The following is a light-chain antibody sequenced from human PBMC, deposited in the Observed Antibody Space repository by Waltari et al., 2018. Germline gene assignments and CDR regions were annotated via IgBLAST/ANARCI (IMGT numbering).Light chain of an antibody. CDR3: QTGGHGTWV. J-gene: IGLJ3*02. CDR2: VNSDGSH. CDR1: SGPSSNV. V-gene: IGLV4-69*01. Sequence: QLVLTQSPSASDSLGASVKLTCTLSSGPSSNVIAWLQQQPEKGPRYLMKVNSDGSHSKGDEIPDRFSGSTSGAERYLTISSVQPEDEADYYCQTGGHGTWVFGGGTKLTVL.